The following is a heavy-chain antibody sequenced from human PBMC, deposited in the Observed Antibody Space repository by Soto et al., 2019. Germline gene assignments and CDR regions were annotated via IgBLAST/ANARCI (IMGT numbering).Heavy chain of an antibody. CDR2: ISAYNGNT. CDR3: ARDRIVVVPAAIFFIVFDP. Sequence: QVQLVQSGAEVKKPGASVKVSCKASGYTFTSYGISCVRQSPGQGLEWMGWISAYNGNTNYAQKLQGRVTMTTDTSTSTAYMELRRLISDDTAVYYCARDRIVVVPAAIFFIVFDPWGQGTLVTVSS. D-gene: IGHD2-2*01. CDR1: GYTFTSYG. V-gene: IGHV1-18*04. J-gene: IGHJ5*02.